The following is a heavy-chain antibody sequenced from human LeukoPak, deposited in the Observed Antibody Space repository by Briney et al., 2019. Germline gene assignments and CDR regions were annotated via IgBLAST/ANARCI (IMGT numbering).Heavy chain of an antibody. CDR3: ARALGDYDFWSCDY. CDR1: GFTFSDYY. J-gene: IGHJ4*02. Sequence: TGGSLRLSCAASGFTFSDYYMSWIRQAPGKGLEWVSYISSSGSTIYYADSVKGRFTISRDNAKNSLYLQMNSLRAEDTAVYYCARALGDYDFWSCDYWGQGTLVTVSS. D-gene: IGHD3-3*01. V-gene: IGHV3-11*01. CDR2: ISSSGSTI.